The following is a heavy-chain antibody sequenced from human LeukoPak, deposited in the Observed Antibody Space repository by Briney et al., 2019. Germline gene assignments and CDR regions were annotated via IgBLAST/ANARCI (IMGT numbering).Heavy chain of an antibody. J-gene: IGHJ5*02. Sequence: ESGPTLVNPKETLTLTCTFSGFSLTTTGVGVGWIRQPPGKALEWLALIYWDDDTRYNPSLMSRLTITKDTSKNQVVLTMTNMDPVDTATYYCAHISFIMVRSWFDPWGQGTLVIVSS. CDR3: AHISFIMVRSWFDP. CDR1: GFSLTTTGVG. V-gene: IGHV2-5*02. D-gene: IGHD3-10*01. CDR2: IYWDDDT.